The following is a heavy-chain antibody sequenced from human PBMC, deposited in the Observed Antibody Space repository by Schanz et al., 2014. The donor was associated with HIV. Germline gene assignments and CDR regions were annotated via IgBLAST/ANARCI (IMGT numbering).Heavy chain of an antibody. Sequence: QVLLVQSGAEMKQPGSSVKVSCKASGGTFSSYTVSWVRQAPGQGLEWVGASIPFFRTANYAQRFQDRVTITADESTNTAYMELRSLTSEDTAVYYCARDSAKAVAGLVGEAGFDYWGQGTLVTVSS. CDR3: ARDSAKAVAGLVGEAGFDY. V-gene: IGHV1-69*01. J-gene: IGHJ4*02. D-gene: IGHD6-19*01. CDR1: GGTFSSYT. CDR2: SIPFFRTA.